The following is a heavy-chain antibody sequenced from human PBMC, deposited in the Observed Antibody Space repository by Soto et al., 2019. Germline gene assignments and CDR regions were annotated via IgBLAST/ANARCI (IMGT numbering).Heavy chain of an antibody. J-gene: IGHJ4*02. CDR1: GGTFSSYA. Sequence: QVQLVQSGAEVKKPGSSVKVSCKASGGTFSSYAISWVRQAPGQGLEWMGGIIPIFGTANYAQEFQGRVTITADESTSTAYMELSSLRSEDTAVYYCARGDCSGGSCYFDYWGQGTLVTVSS. CDR2: IIPIFGTA. CDR3: ARGDCSGGSCYFDY. D-gene: IGHD2-15*01. V-gene: IGHV1-69*01.